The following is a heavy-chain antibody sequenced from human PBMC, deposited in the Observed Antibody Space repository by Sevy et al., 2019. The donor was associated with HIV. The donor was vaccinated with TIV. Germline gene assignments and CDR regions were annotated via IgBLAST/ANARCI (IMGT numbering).Heavy chain of an antibody. J-gene: IGHJ5*02. CDR3: TKHIGATRGSWFDP. Sequence: GGSLRLSCAASGITFSSYAMSWVRQAPGKGLDWVSIISGSGDMTYYADSVKGRFNIFRDNSKNTLYLHMSSLRAEDTAVYYCTKHIGATRGSWFDPWGQGTLVTVSS. CDR2: ISGSGDMT. V-gene: IGHV3-23*01. CDR1: GITFSSYA. D-gene: IGHD1-26*01.